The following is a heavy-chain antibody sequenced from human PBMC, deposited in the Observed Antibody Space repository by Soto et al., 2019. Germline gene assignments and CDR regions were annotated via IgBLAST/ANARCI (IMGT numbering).Heavy chain of an antibody. CDR1: GLTFNNAW. CDR3: TTDVARFDRRGYPY. CDR2: IKSKTHGGTT. V-gene: IGHV3-15*07. Sequence: PGGSLRLSCAASGLTFNNAWMNWARQAPGKGLEWVGRIKSKTHGGTTDYAAPVKGRFTISRDDSKDTLYLQMNSLENEDTAVYYCTTDVARFDRRGYPYWGQGTLVTVSS. J-gene: IGHJ4*02. D-gene: IGHD3-22*01.